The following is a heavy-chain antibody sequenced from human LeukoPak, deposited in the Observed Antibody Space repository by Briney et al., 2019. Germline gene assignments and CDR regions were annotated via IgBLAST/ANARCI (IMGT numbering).Heavy chain of an antibody. CDR3: ARVLGGYYTQYNWFDP. V-gene: IGHV1-69*05. CDR1: GGTFSSYA. D-gene: IGHD3-3*01. Sequence: SVKVSCKASGGTFSSYAISWVRQAPGQGLEWMGGIIPIFGTANYAQKFQGRVTMTRDTSTSTVYMELSSLRSEDTAVYYCARVLGGYYTQYNWFDPWGQGTLVTVSS. CDR2: IIPIFGTA. J-gene: IGHJ5*02.